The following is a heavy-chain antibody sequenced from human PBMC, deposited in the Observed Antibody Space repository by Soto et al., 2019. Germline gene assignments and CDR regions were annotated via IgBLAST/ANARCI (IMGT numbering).Heavy chain of an antibody. Sequence: GASVKVSCKASGYTFTSYGISWVRQAPGQGLEWMGWISAYNGNTNYAQKLQGRVTMTTDTSTSTAYMELRSLRSDDTAVYYCARVRWEQYYYYGLDVWAQGTTVTVSS. J-gene: IGHJ6*02. V-gene: IGHV1-18*04. CDR2: ISAYNGNT. CDR1: GYTFTSYG. CDR3: ARVRWEQYYYYGLDV. D-gene: IGHD1-26*01.